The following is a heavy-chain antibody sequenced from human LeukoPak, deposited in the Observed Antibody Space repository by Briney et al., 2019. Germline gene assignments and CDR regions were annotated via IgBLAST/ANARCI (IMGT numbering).Heavy chain of an antibody. Sequence: GGSLRLSCAASGFIFSDYVMNWLRQAPGRGLEWVAYIRYDGSHKYYIDSVKGRFTISRDNAKNSLYLQMNSLRAEDTAVYYCARLKYYGSGSYGPWGQGTLVTVSS. CDR1: GFIFSDYV. J-gene: IGHJ5*02. CDR3: ARLKYYGSGSYGP. D-gene: IGHD3-10*01. V-gene: IGHV3-30*02. CDR2: IRYDGSHK.